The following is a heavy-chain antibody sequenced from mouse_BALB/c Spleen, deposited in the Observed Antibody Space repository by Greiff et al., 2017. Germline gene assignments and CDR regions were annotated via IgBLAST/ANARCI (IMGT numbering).Heavy chain of an antibody. Sequence: DVMLVESGGGLVKPGGSLKLSCAASGFTFSSYTMSWVRQTPEKRLEWVATISSGGSYTYYPDSVKGRFTISRDNAKNTLYLQMSSLKSEDTAMYYCTRAYDGGAMDYWGQGTSVTVSS. V-gene: IGHV5-6-4*01. CDR1: GFTFSSYT. D-gene: IGHD2-3*01. CDR2: ISSGGSYT. CDR3: TRAYDGGAMDY. J-gene: IGHJ4*01.